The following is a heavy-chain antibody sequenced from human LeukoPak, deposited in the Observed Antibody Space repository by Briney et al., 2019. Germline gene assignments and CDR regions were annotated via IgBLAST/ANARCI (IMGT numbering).Heavy chain of an antibody. CDR2: IYYSGST. D-gene: IGHD2-21*02. Sequence: SETLSLTCTVSGGSISSSSYYWGWIRQPPGKGLEWIGSIYYSGSTYYNPSLKSRVTISVDTSKNQFSLKLSAVTAADTAVYYCARGGRFIVVVTPEAFDIWGHGTMVTVSS. J-gene: IGHJ3*02. CDR3: ARGGRFIVVVTPEAFDI. V-gene: IGHV4-39*07. CDR1: GGSISSSSYY.